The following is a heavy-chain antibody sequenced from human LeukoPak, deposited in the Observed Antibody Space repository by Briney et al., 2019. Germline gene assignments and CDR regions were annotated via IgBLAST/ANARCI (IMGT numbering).Heavy chain of an antibody. D-gene: IGHD1-1*01. Sequence: GGSLRLSCAASGFTFSSYAMHWVRQAPGKGLEWVAVISYDGSNKYYADSVKGRFTISRDNSKNTLYLQMNSLRAEDTAVYYCARDHRVLESFCFDYWGQGTLVTVS. V-gene: IGHV3-30*01. J-gene: IGHJ4*02. CDR3: ARDHRVLESFCFDY. CDR1: GFTFSSYA. CDR2: ISYDGSNK.